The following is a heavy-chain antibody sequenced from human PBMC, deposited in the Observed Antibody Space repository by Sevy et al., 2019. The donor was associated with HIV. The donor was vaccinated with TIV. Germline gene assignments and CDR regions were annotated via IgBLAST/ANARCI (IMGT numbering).Heavy chain of an antibody. CDR3: AKDIGYCISTTCPGLVDY. D-gene: IGHD2-2*03. V-gene: IGHV3-9*01. CDR2: ISWNSGTI. CDR1: GFTFDDYA. Sequence: GGSLRLSCAASGFTFDDYAMHWVRQAPGKGLEWVSGISWNSGTIGYAYSMKGRFTISRDNAKNSLYLQMNSLRAEDTALYYCAKDIGYCISTTCPGLVDYWGQGTLVTVSS. J-gene: IGHJ4*02.